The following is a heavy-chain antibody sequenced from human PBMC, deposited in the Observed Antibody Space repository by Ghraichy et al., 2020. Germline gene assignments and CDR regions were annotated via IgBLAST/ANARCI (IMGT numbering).Heavy chain of an antibody. D-gene: IGHD2-15*01. CDR2: ISSSSSYI. Sequence: GGSLRLSCAASGFTFSSYSMNWVRQAPGKGLEWVSSISSSSSYIYYADSVKGRFTISRDNAKNSLYLQMNSLRAEDTAVYYCARDLSLVVVGGGYWGQGTLVTVSS. CDR3: ARDLSLVVVGGGY. V-gene: IGHV3-21*01. CDR1: GFTFSSYS. J-gene: IGHJ4*02.